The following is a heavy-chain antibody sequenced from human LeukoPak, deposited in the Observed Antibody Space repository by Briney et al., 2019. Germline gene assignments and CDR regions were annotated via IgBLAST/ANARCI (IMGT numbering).Heavy chain of an antibody. V-gene: IGHV4-34*01. Sequence: SETLSLTCAVYGGSFRGYYWSWIRQPPGKGLEWIGEVHHSGSTNYNPSLKSRVTVSVDTSKNQFSLRLSSVTAADTAVYFCARGIRMVRGLNAFDVWGQGTTVTVSS. CDR2: VHHSGST. J-gene: IGHJ3*01. D-gene: IGHD3-10*01. CDR3: ARGIRMVRGLNAFDV. CDR1: GGSFRGYY.